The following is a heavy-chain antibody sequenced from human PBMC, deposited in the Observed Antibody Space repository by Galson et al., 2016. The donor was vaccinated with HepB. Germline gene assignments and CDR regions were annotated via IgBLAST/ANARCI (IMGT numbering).Heavy chain of an antibody. D-gene: IGHD4-17*01. CDR1: GLSLSPYA. Sequence: SLRLSCAGSGLSLSPYAMSWGRQAPGKGLEWVSGISASGGSKTYADSVRGRFIISRDNSNNKLFLQMNSLTTEDTAIYLCAKDRLSGHGDYSWGIFDIWGRGTEVTVSS. CDR3: AKDRLSGHGDYSWGIFDI. J-gene: IGHJ3*02. CDR2: ISASGGSK. V-gene: IGHV3-23*01.